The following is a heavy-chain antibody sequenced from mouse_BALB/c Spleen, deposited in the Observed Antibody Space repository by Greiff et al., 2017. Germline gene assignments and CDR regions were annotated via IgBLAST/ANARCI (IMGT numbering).Heavy chain of an antibody. V-gene: IGHV3-2*02. CDR2: ISYSGST. Sequence: ESGPGLVKPSQSLSLTCTVTGYSITSDYAWNWIRQFPGNKLEWMGYISYSGSTSYNPSLKSRISITRDTSKNQFFLQLNSVTTEDTATYYCARDGTGSFDYWGQGTTLTVSS. J-gene: IGHJ2*01. D-gene: IGHD3-1*01. CDR1: GYSITSDYA. CDR3: ARDGTGSFDY.